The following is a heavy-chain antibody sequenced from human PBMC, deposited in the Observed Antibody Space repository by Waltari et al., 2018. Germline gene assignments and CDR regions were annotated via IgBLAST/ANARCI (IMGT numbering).Heavy chain of an antibody. Sequence: QVKLVQSGAEVKKPGASVKVSCKASGYTFTSYGLSWVRQAPGQGLEWMGGISGNNGDANMAQNHQSRATMTTNTSTRTAYMGLKSLGSDDTAVYYCARGDDILTGDDKGLDYWGQGTLVTVSS. CDR1: GYTFTSYG. V-gene: IGHV1-18*01. CDR2: ISGNNGDA. J-gene: IGHJ4*02. CDR3: ARGDDILTGDDKGLDY. D-gene: IGHD3-9*01.